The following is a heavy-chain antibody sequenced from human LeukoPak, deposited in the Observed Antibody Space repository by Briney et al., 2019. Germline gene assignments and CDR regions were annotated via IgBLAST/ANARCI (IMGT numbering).Heavy chain of an antibody. CDR1: GGSFSGYY. Sequence: PSETLSLTCAVYGGSFSGYYWSWIRQPPGKGLEWIGEINHSGSTNYNPSLKSQVTISVDTSKNQFSLKLSSVTAADTAVYYCARGSQNRITMVRGVHNWFDPWGQGTLVTVSS. D-gene: IGHD3-10*01. V-gene: IGHV4-34*01. CDR2: INHSGST. J-gene: IGHJ5*02. CDR3: ARGSQNRITMVRGVHNWFDP.